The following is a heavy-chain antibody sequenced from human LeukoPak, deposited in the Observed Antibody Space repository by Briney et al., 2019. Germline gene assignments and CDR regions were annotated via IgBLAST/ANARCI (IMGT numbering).Heavy chain of an antibody. CDR1: GFTFSNFA. J-gene: IGHJ5*02. D-gene: IGHD2-2*01. Sequence: GGSLRLSCAASGFTFSNFAMSWVRQAPGKGLEWVAVISYDGSNKYYADSVKGRFTISRDNSKNTLHLQMNSLRGEDTAVYYCAKGYCSSTSCYPIDPWGQGTLVTVSS. V-gene: IGHV3-30*18. CDR2: ISYDGSNK. CDR3: AKGYCSSTSCYPIDP.